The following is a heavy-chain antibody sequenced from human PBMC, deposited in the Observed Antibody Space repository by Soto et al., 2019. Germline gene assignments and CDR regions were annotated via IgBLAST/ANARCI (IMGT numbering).Heavy chain of an antibody. J-gene: IGHJ6*02. CDR1: GGSISRSSYY. V-gene: IGHV4-39*01. CDR3: ASLWGSSWYVPYYYHYYGMDV. D-gene: IGHD6-13*01. Sequence: SETLSLTCTISGGSISRSSYYWGWIRQPPGKGLEWIGSIYYSGSTYYNPSLKSRVTISVDTSKNQFSLKLSSVTAADTAVYYCASLWGSSWYVPYYYHYYGMDVWGQGTTVTVSS. CDR2: IYYSGST.